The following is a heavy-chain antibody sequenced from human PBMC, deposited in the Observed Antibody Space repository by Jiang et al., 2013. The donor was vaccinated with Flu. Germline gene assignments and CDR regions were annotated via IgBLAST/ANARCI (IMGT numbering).Heavy chain of an antibody. CDR3: ARVSTSMVRELDAFDV. J-gene: IGHJ3*01. D-gene: IGHD5-18*01. CDR2: IHHSGRT. V-gene: IGHV4-4*02. CDR1: GGSINSSNNW. Sequence: GSGLVKPSETLSLTCAVSGGSINSSNNWWSWVRQTPEKGLEWIGEIHHSGRTKYNPSLKSRVTVSIDKSKNQFSLKLSSVTAADTAVFYCARVSTSMVRELDAFDVWGQGTMVTVSS.